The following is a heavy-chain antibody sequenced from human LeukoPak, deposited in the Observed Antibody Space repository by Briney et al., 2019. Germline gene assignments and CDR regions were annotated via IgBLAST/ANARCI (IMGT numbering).Heavy chain of an antibody. D-gene: IGHD2-2*01. V-gene: IGHV1-8*01. CDR1: GYTFTSYD. CDR3: AREQHCGSTSCPQDV. J-gene: IGHJ4*02. Sequence: ASVKVSCKASGYTFTSYDINWVRQATGQGLEWMGWMNPNSGNTGYAQKFQGRATMTRDTSIRTAYMELTRLRSDDTAIYFCAREQHCGSTSCPQDVWGQGTLVTVSS. CDR2: MNPNSGNT.